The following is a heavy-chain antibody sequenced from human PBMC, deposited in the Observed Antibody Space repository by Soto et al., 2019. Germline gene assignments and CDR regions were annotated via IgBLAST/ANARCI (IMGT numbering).Heavy chain of an antibody. D-gene: IGHD3-3*01. J-gene: IGHJ5*02. CDR2: ISAYNGNT. CDR3: ARARGPTIFGVVNWFDP. CDR1: GYTFTSYG. Sequence: ASVKVSCKASGYTFTSYGISWVRQAPGQGLEWMGWISAYNGNTNYAQKLQGRVTMTTDTSTSTAYMELRSLRSDDTAVYYCARARGPTIFGVVNWFDPWGQGTLVTVSS. V-gene: IGHV1-18*01.